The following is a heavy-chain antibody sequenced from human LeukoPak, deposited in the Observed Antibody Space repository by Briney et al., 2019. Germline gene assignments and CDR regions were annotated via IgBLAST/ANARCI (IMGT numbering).Heavy chain of an antibody. J-gene: IGHJ5*02. CDR2: IYYSGST. V-gene: IGHV4-59*08. CDR1: GGSISSYY. Sequence: SETLSLTCTVSGGSISSYYWSWIRQPPGKGLEWIGHIYYSGSTNYNPSLKSRVTISVDTSENQFSLKLSSVTAADTAVYCVRHSSHWFDPRGQGALVTVSS. CDR3: VRHSSHWFDP.